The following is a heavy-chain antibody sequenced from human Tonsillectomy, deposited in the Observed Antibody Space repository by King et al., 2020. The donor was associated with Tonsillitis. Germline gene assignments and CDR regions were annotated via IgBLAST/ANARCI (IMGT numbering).Heavy chain of an antibody. D-gene: IGHD4-17*01. V-gene: IGHV1-2*02. Sequence: QLVQSGAEVKKPGASVKVSCKASGYTFTGYYMHWVRQAPGQGLEWMGWINPNSGGTNYAQKFQGRVTMTRDTSISTAYMELSRLRSDDTAVYYCAGESSRPDYGDYEGGFVPWGQGTLVTVSS. J-gene: IGHJ5*02. CDR3: AGESSRPDYGDYEGGFVP. CDR2: INPNSGGT. CDR1: GYTFTGYY.